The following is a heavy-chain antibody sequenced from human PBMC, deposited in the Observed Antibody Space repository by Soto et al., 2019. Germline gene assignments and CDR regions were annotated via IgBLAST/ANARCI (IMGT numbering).Heavy chain of an antibody. CDR3: ARAGRGYCSGGSCYSGLHGMDV. CDR1: GGSIRCSDW. D-gene: IGHD2-15*01. CDR2: IYHSGST. Sequence: SDTLSHTCAVPGGSIRCSDWWGLVCQRPGKGLEWIGEIYHSGSTNYNPSLKSRVTISVDKSKNQFSLKLSSVTAADTAAYYCARAGRGYCSGGSCYSGLHGMDVWGQGTTVT. J-gene: IGHJ6*02. V-gene: IGHV4-4*02.